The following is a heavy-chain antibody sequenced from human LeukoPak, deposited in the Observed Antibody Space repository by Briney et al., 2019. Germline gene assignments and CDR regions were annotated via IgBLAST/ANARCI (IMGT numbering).Heavy chain of an antibody. Sequence: DIGDSVATTYYAASVKGRFTISRDNSKNTLYLQMSSLRAEDTAVYFCASFHYGSGAYYLSYWGQGTLVTVSS. CDR2: IGDSVATT. V-gene: IGHV3-23*01. CDR3: ASFHYGSGAYYLSY. D-gene: IGHD3-10*01. J-gene: IGHJ4*02.